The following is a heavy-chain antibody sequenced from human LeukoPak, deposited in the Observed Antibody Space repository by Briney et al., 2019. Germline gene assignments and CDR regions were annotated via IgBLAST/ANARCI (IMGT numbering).Heavy chain of an antibody. CDR2: IGPTGTDR. CDR3: ATETIGRHYDY. CDR1: GFTFSSCG. D-gene: IGHD1-14*01. V-gene: IGHV3-21*01. J-gene: IGHJ4*02. Sequence: GGSLRLSCAASGFTFSSCGFNWVRQAPGKGLEWVSSIGPTGTDRYYADSVRGRFTISRDNAKNSMYLQMDSLRDEDTAVYYCATETIGRHYDYWGQRTLLTVSS.